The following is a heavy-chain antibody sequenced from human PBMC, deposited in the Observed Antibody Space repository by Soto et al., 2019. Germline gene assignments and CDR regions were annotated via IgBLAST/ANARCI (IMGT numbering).Heavy chain of an antibody. CDR3: AKDDWLRAAAGQDY. D-gene: IGHD6-13*01. J-gene: IGHJ4*02. V-gene: IGHV3-23*01. CDR2: ISGSGGST. Sequence: EVQLLESGGGLVQPGGSLRLSCAASGFTFSSYAMSWVRPAPGKGLEWVSAISGSGGSTYYADSVKGRFTISRDNSKNTLYLQMNSLRDEDTAVYYCAKDDWLRAAAGQDYWGQGTLVTVSS. CDR1: GFTFSSYA.